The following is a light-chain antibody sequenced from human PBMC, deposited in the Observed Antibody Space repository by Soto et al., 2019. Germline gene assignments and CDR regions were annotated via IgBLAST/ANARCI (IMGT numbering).Light chain of an antibody. CDR1: SSDVGGYNY. CDR3: CSYAGNYTLL. V-gene: IGLV2-11*01. J-gene: IGLJ2*01. Sequence: QSALTQPRSVSGSPGQSVTISCTGTSSDVGGYNYVSWYQQHPGKAPKLMMYDVSKRPSGVPDRVSGSKSGNTASVAISGLQAEDEADYYCCSYAGNYTLLFGGGTKLTVL. CDR2: DVS.